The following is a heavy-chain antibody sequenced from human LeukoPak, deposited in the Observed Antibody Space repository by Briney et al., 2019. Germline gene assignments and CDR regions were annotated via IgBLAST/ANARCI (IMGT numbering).Heavy chain of an antibody. CDR2: IFHSGNS. J-gene: IGHJ4*02. Sequence: SETLSLTCAVSSYSISSGSYWGWIRQSPGKGLGWVGCIFHSGNSYYNPSLKSRLTMSVDTSKNQFSLKLTSVTAADTALYYCARVTYVDDMLYQYFDYWGQGILVTVSS. CDR3: ARVTYVDDMLYQYFDY. D-gene: IGHD4-17*01. V-gene: IGHV4-38-2*01. CDR1: SYSISSGSY.